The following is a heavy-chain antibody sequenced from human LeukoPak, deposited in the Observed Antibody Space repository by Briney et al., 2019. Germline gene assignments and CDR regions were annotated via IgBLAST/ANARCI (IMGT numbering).Heavy chain of an antibody. V-gene: IGHV3-9*01. J-gene: IGHJ6*02. CDR1: GFTFDDYA. D-gene: IGHD3-10*01. CDR3: AKDKGITMVRGVIPHYYYGMDV. CDR2: TSWNSGSI. Sequence: AGGSLRLSCAASGFTFDDYAMHWVRQAPGKGLEWVSGTSWNSGSIGYADSVKGRFTISRDNAKNSLYLQMNSLRAEDTALYYCAKDKGITMVRGVIPHYYYGMDVWGQGTTVTVSS.